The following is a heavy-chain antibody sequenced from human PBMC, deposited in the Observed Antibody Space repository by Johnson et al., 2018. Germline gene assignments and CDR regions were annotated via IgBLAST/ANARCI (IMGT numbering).Heavy chain of an antibody. D-gene: IGHD2-15*01. V-gene: IGHV3-30-3*01. CDR3: AGDRLVGYCRGGSCPTYYYYGLDV. J-gene: IGHJ6*02. CDR2: ISYDGINK. CDR1: GFTFSGSA. Sequence: QVQLVESGGGVVQPGRSLRLSCAASGFTFSGSAMHWVRQAPGKGLEWVAAISYDGINKFYADSVQGRFTISRDNAKNSLFLQMNSLRAEDTAVYYWAGDRLVGYCRGGSCPTYYYYGLDVWGQGTTVTVAS.